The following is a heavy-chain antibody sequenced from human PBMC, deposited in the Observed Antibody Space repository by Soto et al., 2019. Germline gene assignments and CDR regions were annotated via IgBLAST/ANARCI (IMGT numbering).Heavy chain of an antibody. V-gene: IGHV1-2*02. J-gene: IGHJ4*02. CDR3: ASAAVTGTAGLDF. D-gene: IGHD6-19*01. CDR1: GYTFTSYY. CDR2: INPNSGGT. Sequence: ASVKVSCKASGYTFTSYYMHWVRQAPGQGLEWMGWINPNSGGTKSAEKFQGRVTMTRDTSISTAYMELSRLTSDDTAVYYCASAAVTGTAGLDFWGQGTQVTVSS.